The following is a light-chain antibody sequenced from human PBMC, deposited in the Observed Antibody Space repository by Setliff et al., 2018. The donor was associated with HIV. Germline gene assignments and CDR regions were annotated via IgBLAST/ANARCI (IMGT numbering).Light chain of an antibody. V-gene: IGLV2-11*01. J-gene: IGLJ1*01. CDR3: CAYV. CDR1: NSNVGGSKY. Sequence: QSVLTQPRSVSGSPGQSVTISCTGTNSNVGGSKYVSWYQQYPGKAPKLLIYEVNKRPSEVPDRFSGSKSGNTASLTFSGLQADDEADYYCCAYVFGTGTKVTVL. CDR2: EVN.